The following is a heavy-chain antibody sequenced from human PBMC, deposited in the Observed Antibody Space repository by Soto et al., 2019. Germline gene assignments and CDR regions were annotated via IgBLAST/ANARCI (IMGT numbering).Heavy chain of an antibody. Sequence: ASVKVSCKASGYTFTTYAMHWVRQAPGQRLEWMGWINTGNGNTRYSQRFQGRVTITRDTSASTAYMELSSLRSEDTAVYYCARHDVSTNWFDPWGQGTLVTVSS. CDR1: GYTFTTYA. D-gene: IGHD3-9*01. J-gene: IGHJ5*02. V-gene: IGHV1-3*04. CDR3: ARHDVSTNWFDP. CDR2: INTGNGNT.